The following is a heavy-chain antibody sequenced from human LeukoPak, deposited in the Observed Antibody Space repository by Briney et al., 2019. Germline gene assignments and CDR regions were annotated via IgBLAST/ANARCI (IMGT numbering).Heavy chain of an antibody. J-gene: IGHJ4*02. V-gene: IGHV4-61*01. Sequence: SETLSLTCTVSGGSVSSGSYYWSWIRQPPGKGLEWIGYIYYSGSTNYNPSLKSRVTISVDTSKNQFSLKLSSVTAADTAVYYCARGRPRYCSGGSCYSYDYWGQGTLVTVSS. CDR1: GGSVSSGSYY. D-gene: IGHD2-15*01. CDR2: IYYSGST. CDR3: ARGRPRYCSGGSCYSYDY.